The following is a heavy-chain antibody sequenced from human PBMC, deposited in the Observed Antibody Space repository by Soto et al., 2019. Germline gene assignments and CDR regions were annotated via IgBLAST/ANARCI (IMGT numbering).Heavy chain of an antibody. D-gene: IGHD7-27*01. Sequence: PSETLSLTCAVYGGSFSGYYWSWIRQPPGKGLEWIGEINHSGSTNYNPSLKSRVTISVDTSKNQFSLKLSSVTAADTAVYYCARIPNLGSIRPNSIDYSCQGLLVTVS. CDR2: INHSGST. CDR3: ARIPNLGSIRPNSIDY. V-gene: IGHV4-34*01. CDR1: GGSFSGYY. J-gene: IGHJ4*02.